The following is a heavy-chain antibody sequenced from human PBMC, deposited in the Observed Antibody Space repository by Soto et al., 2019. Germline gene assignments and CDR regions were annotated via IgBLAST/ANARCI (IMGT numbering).Heavy chain of an antibody. V-gene: IGHV3-23*01. D-gene: IGHD2-15*01. CDR2: ISGGSGDST. CDR3: AKSGEVVAAYYYYGMDV. J-gene: IGHJ6*02. Sequence: GGSLRLSCAASGFTFSNYAMNWVRQAPGKGLEWVSGISGGSGDSTFYADSVKGRFTISRDDAKNSLYLQMNSLRAEDTALYYCAKSGEVVAAYYYYGMDVWGQGTTVTVSS. CDR1: GFTFSNYA.